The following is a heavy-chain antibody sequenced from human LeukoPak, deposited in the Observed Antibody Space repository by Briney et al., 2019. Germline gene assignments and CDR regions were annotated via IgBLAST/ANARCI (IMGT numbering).Heavy chain of an antibody. CDR2: INPNSGGT. J-gene: IGHJ4*02. Sequence: ASVKVSCKASGYTFTGYYMHWVRQAPGQGLEWMGWINPNSGGTNYAQKFQGRVTMTRDTSISTAYMELSSLRSEDTAVYYCARARRRSMVRGVIHYYFDYWGQGTLVTVSS. CDR1: GYTFTGYY. V-gene: IGHV1-2*02. CDR3: ARARRRSMVRGVIHYYFDY. D-gene: IGHD3-10*01.